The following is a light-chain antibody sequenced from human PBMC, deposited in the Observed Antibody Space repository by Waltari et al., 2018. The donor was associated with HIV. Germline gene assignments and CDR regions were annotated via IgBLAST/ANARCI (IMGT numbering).Light chain of an antibody. J-gene: IGKJ3*01. CDR3: LQSYTSPLT. V-gene: IGKV1-39*01. CDR1: QNIRSN. Sequence: DIQMTQSPSSLSASVGDRVTITCRASQNIRSNLNWYQQKPGKAPNLLIYAASSLQSGVPSRFSGSGSGTDFTLTIDTLQPEDFGTYFCLQSYTSPLTFGPGTKVDIK. CDR2: AAS.